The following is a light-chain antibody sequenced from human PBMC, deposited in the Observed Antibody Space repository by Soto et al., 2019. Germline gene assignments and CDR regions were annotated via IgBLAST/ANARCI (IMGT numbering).Light chain of an antibody. Sequence: EIVLTQSPGTLSLSPGETATLSCRASQSVSSNYLAWYQRKPGQGPRLLIYGASSRATGIPDRFSGSGSGTDLTLTISRLEPEDFAVYYCQQYGNSPLTFGPGTKVDIK. V-gene: IGKV3-20*01. CDR1: QSVSSNY. CDR3: QQYGNSPLT. CDR2: GAS. J-gene: IGKJ3*01.